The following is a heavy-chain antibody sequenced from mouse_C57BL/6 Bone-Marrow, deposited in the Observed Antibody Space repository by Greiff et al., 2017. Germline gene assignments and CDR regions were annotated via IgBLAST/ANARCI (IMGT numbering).Heavy chain of an antibody. CDR2: ISSGGDYI. J-gene: IGHJ3*01. V-gene: IGHV5-9-1*02. D-gene: IGHD2-4*01. Sequence: EVQLVESGEGLVKPGGSLKLSCAASGFTFSSYAMSWVRQTPEKRLEWVAYISSGGDYISYADTVKGRFTISRDNARNTLYLQMSSLKSEDTAMYYCTREGVFYYDYDEGFAYWGQGTLVTVSA. CDR1: GFTFSSYA. CDR3: TREGVFYYDYDEGFAY.